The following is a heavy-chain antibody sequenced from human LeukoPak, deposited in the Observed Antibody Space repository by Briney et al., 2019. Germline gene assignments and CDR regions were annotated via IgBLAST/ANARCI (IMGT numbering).Heavy chain of an antibody. D-gene: IGHD3-22*01. CDR2: IYHSGTS. Sequence: SETLSLTCTVSGDSITSGGYYWSWLRQHPGKGLEWIGYIYHSGTSYYNPSLSSRVSISVDTSKNQFSLRLTSMTAADTAVYYCARVVCGSRSSGYSILHFDYWGQGTLVTVSS. J-gene: IGHJ4*02. CDR1: GDSITSGGYY. CDR3: ARVVCGSRSSGYSILHFDY. V-gene: IGHV4-31*03.